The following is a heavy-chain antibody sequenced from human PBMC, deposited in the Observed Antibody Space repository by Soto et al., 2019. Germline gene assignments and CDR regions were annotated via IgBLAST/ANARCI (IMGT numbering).Heavy chain of an antibody. V-gene: IGHV1-69*02. Sequence: GASVKVSCKASGGTFSSYTISWVRQAPGQGLEWMGRIIPILGIANYAQKFQGRVTITRDTSASTAYMELSSLRSEDTAVYYCASSYSNYALIDYYYYGMDVWGQGTTVTVSS. CDR1: GGTFSSYT. D-gene: IGHD4-4*01. CDR2: IIPILGIA. J-gene: IGHJ6*02. CDR3: ASSYSNYALIDYYYYGMDV.